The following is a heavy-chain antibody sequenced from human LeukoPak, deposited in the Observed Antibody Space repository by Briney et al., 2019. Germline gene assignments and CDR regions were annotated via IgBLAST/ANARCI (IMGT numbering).Heavy chain of an antibody. CDR1: GYSFTSYW. Sequence: GESLKISCKGSGYSFTSYWIGWVRQMPGKGLEWMGIIYPGDSDTRYSPSFQGRVTISADKSISTAYLQWSSLKASDTAMYYCARTKPYSSSSVDAFDIWGQGTMVTVSS. V-gene: IGHV5-51*01. D-gene: IGHD6-6*01. CDR2: IYPGDSDT. CDR3: ARTKPYSSSSVDAFDI. J-gene: IGHJ3*02.